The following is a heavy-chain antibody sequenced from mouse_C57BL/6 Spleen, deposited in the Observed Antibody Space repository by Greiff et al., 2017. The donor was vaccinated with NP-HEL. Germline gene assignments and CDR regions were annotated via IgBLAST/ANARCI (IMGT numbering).Heavy chain of an antibody. CDR2: ISYSGST. Sequence: EVHLVESGPGMVKPSQSLSLTCTVTGYSITSGYDWHWIRHFPGNKLEWMGYISYSGSTNYNPSLKSRISITHDTSKNHFFLKLNSVTTEDTATYYCARGDYDVWYFDVWGTGTTVTVSS. CDR3: ARGDYDVWYFDV. V-gene: IGHV3-1*01. CDR1: GYSITSGYD. D-gene: IGHD2-4*01. J-gene: IGHJ1*03.